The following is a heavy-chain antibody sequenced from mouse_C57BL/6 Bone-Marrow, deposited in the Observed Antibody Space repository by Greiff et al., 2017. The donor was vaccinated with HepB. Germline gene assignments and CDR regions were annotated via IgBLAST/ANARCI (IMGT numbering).Heavy chain of an antibody. CDR1: GYAFSSSW. V-gene: IGHV1-82*01. D-gene: IGHD3-2*02. J-gene: IGHJ2*01. CDR2: IYPGDGDT. Sequence: QVQLQQSGPELVKPGASVKISCKASGYAFSSSWMNWVKQRPGKGLEWIGRIYPGDGDTNYNGKFKGKATLTADKSSSTAYMQLSSLTSEDSAVYFCARGKAQAHFDYWGQGTTLTVSS. CDR3: ARGKAQAHFDY.